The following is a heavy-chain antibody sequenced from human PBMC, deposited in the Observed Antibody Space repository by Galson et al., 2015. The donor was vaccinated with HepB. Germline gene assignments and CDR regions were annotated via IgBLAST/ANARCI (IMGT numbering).Heavy chain of an antibody. Sequence: SVKVSCKASGGTFSSYAISWVRQAPGQGLEWMGGIIPILGIANYAQKFQGRVAITADKSTSTAYMELSSLRSEDTAVYYCAREVGYGDYLLNWYFDLWGRGTLVTVSS. V-gene: IGHV1-69*10. CDR1: GGTFSSYA. J-gene: IGHJ2*01. CDR2: IIPILGIA. CDR3: AREVGYGDYLLNWYFDL. D-gene: IGHD4-17*01.